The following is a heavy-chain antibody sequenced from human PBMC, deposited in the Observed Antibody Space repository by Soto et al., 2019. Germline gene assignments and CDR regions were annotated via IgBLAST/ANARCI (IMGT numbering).Heavy chain of an antibody. D-gene: IGHD4-17*01. Sequence: QGLLIQSGAEVRRPGATVKISCKASENTFTNFFFHWVRQAPGRSLEWLGMVNPTFGVTKYEQRSHGRLTMTGDTSTSTVFLEVRGLTSNDTALYFCARVTYGDYIFLDSWGHGNLVTASS. CDR1: ENTFTNFF. J-gene: IGHJ5*01. CDR3: ARVTYGDYIFLDS. V-gene: IGHV1-46*01. CDR2: VNPTFGVT.